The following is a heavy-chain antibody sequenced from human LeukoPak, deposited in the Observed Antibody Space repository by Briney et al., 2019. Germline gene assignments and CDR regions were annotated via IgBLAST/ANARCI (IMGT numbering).Heavy chain of an antibody. CDR2: ISYDGSNE. Sequence: PGRSLRLSCAASGFTFSSYAMHWVRQAPGKGLEWVAVISYDGSNEYYADSVKGRFTISRDNSKNTLYLQMNSLRAEDTAVYYCARGKTGFGEFYFDYWGQGTLVTVSS. CDR1: GFTFSSYA. J-gene: IGHJ4*02. V-gene: IGHV3-30*04. CDR3: ARGKTGFGEFYFDY. D-gene: IGHD3-10*01.